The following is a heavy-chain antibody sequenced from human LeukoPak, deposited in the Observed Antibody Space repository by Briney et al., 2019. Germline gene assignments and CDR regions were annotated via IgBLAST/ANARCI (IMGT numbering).Heavy chain of an antibody. Sequence: PSETLSLTCTVSGGSISSYYWSWIRQPPGKGLEWIGNIFYSGSTYYSPSLKSRVTISLDTSRNQFSLKLNSVTAADTAVYYCARDRTSSWYGDYWGQGTLVTVSS. CDR1: GGSISSYY. CDR2: IFYSGST. J-gene: IGHJ4*02. D-gene: IGHD6-13*01. V-gene: IGHV4-59*12. CDR3: ARDRTSSWYGDY.